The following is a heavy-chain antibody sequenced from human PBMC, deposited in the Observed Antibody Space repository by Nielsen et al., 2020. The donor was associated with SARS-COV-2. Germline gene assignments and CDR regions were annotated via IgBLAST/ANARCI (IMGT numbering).Heavy chain of an antibody. CDR2: ISSSSSYT. V-gene: IGHV3-11*05. J-gene: IGHJ6*02. Sequence: GESLKISCAASGFTFSDYYMSWIGQAPGKGLEWVSYISSSSSYTNYADSVKGRFTISRDNAKNSLYLQMNSLRAEDTAVYYCARDLRPRYSLVHYYGMDVLGQGTTVTVSS. D-gene: IGHD5-12*01. CDR3: ARDLRPRYSLVHYYGMDV. CDR1: GFTFSDYY.